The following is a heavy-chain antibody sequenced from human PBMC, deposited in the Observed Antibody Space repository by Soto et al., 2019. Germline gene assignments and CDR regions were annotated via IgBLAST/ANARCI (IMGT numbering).Heavy chain of an antibody. Sequence: EVQLLESGGTLVQPGESLRLSCEVSGFSFSSFAMKWVRQAPGVGLEWVSSIRGTATSYADSVKGRFTISRDNSKNTVYLKMNTLRCEDTNVYYCAKCAVWMTTSGGVSNWFEPWGQGTLGIVYS. CDR2: IRGTAT. CDR1: GFSFSSFA. D-gene: IGHD3-10*01. CDR3: AKCAVWMTTSGGVSNWFEP. J-gene: IGHJ5*02. V-gene: IGHV3-23*01.